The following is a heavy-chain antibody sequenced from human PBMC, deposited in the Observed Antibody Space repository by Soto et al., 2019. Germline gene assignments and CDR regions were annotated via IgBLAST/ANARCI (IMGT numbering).Heavy chain of an antibody. CDR2: ISGSGGST. CDR3: AKDKIAVAETYCYYGMDD. V-gene: IGHV3-23*01. Sequence: EVQLLESGGGLVQPGGSLRLSCAASGFTFSSYAMSWVRQYPGKGLEWVSAISGSGGSTYYADSVKGRFTISRDNSKNTMDLQMNRLRAEDTAVYYGAKDKIAVAETYCYYGMDDWGQGTTVTDS. D-gene: IGHD6-19*01. J-gene: IGHJ6*02. CDR1: GFTFSSYA.